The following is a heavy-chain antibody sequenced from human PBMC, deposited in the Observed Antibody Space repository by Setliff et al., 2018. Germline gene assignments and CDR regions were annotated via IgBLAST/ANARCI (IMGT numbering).Heavy chain of an antibody. CDR2: IYPGDSYT. CDR3: TRHEDRNKCTSSSCYRENDAFDV. D-gene: IGHD2-2*01. Sequence: GEALKISCKASGYIFTNYWIGWVRQMPGKGLEWMGVIYPGDSYTRYSPSFQVQVTISADKYIKTAYLQWSSLKASDNAIYYCTRHEDRNKCTSSSCYRENDAFDVWGQGAMVTVSS. V-gene: IGHV5-51*01. J-gene: IGHJ3*01. CDR1: GYIFTNYW.